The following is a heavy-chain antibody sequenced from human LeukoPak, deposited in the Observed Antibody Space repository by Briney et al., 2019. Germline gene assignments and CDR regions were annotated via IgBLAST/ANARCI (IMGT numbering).Heavy chain of an antibody. CDR3: ARGFGDMDV. V-gene: IGHV4-4*07. J-gene: IGHJ6*03. Sequence: LETLSLTCTVSGGSITSYYWTWIRQPAGKGLEWVGRIYSSGSTNYNPSLNSRVTMSVDTSKNQFSLKLTSVTAADTAVYYCARGFGDMDVWGKGTTVTISS. D-gene: IGHD3-10*01. CDR1: GGSITSYY. CDR2: IYSSGST.